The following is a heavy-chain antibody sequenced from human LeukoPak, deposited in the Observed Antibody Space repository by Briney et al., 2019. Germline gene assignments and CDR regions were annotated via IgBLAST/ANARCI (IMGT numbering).Heavy chain of an antibody. CDR1: GGSFSGYY. J-gene: IGHJ4*02. V-gene: IGHV4-34*01. Sequence: PSETLSLTCAVYGGSFSGYYWSWIRQPPGKGLEWIGEINHSGSTNYNPSLKSRVTISVDTSKNQFSLKLSCVSAADTAVYYCYLRITMVRGVITLDYWGQGTLVTVSS. CDR3: YLRITMVRGVITLDY. D-gene: IGHD3-10*01. CDR2: INHSGST.